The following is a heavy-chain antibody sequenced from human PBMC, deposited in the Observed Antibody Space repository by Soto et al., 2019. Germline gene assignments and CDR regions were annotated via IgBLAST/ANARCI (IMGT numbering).Heavy chain of an antibody. CDR2: IYYSGST. CDR3: ARCSGSYYHFDY. D-gene: IGHD3-10*02. CDR1: GGSISSGGYY. V-gene: IGHV4-31*03. Sequence: SETLSLTCTVSGGSISSGGYYWSWIRQHPGEGLEWIGYIYYSGSTYSNPSLKSRVTISVDTSKTQFSLKLSSVTAADTAVYYCARCSGSYYHFDYWGQGTLVTVPQ. J-gene: IGHJ4*02.